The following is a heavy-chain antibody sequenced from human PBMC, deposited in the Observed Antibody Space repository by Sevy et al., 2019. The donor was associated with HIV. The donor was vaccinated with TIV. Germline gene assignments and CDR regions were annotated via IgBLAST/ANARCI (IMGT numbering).Heavy chain of an antibody. J-gene: IGHJ3*02. CDR3: AKGQYLYQLLNGDAFDI. CDR1: GFTFSSYA. Sequence: GGSLRLSCAASGFTFSSYAMSRVRQAPGKGLEWVSAISGSGGSTYYADSVKGRFTISRDNSKNTLYLQMNSLRAEDTAVYYCAKGQYLYQLLNGDAFDIWGQGTMVTVSS. D-gene: IGHD2-2*01. V-gene: IGHV3-23*01. CDR2: ISGSGGST.